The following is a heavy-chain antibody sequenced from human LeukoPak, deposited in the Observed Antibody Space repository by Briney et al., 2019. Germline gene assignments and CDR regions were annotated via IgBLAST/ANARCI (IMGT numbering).Heavy chain of an antibody. Sequence: GESLKISCKGSGYSFTSYWIGWVRQMPGKGLEWMGIIYPGDSDTGYSPSFQGQVTISADKSISTAYLQWSSLKASDTAMYYCARLQNVVIPAASSNWFDPWGQGTLVTVSS. CDR1: GYSFTSYW. J-gene: IGHJ5*02. CDR2: IYPGDSDT. CDR3: ARLQNVVIPAASSNWFDP. V-gene: IGHV5-51*01. D-gene: IGHD2-2*01.